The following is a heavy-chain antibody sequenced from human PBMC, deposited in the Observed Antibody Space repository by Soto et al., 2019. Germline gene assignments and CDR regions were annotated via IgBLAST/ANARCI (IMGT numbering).Heavy chain of an antibody. CDR2: ISPYNGKT. CDR1: GYTFTEYG. V-gene: IGHV1-18*01. CDR3: ARADYGDTKIYSFDH. Sequence: ASVKVSCKTSGYTFTEYGISWFRQAPGQGLEWMGWISPYNGKTNYIQEFQDRVTITTDTSSTTVYMDLRTLKSDDTAIYFCARADYGDTKIYSFDHWGQGTLVTVSS. J-gene: IGHJ4*02. D-gene: IGHD4-17*01.